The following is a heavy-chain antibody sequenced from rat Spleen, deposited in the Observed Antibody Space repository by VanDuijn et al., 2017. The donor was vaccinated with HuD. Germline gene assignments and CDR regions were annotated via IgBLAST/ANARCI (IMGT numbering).Heavy chain of an antibody. V-gene: IGHV5-31*01. CDR1: GFTFNNYW. D-gene: IGHD4-3*01. Sequence: EVQLVESGGGLVQPGRSLKLSCVASGFTFNNYWMTWIRQAPGKGLEWVASITNTGGSIYYPDSVRGRFTISRDPAQNTLYLQMDSLRSEDTATYYCANAEFGVGWFAYWYFDFWGPGTMVTVSS. J-gene: IGHJ1*01. CDR2: ITNTGGSI. CDR3: ANAEFGVGWFAYWYFDF.